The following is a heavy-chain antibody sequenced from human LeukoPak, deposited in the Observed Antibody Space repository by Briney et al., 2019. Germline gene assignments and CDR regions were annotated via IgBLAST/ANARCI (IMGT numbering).Heavy chain of an antibody. CDR1: GFTFSSYA. CDR2: IWYDGSNK. CDR3: ARDSSSGWPITPDY. V-gene: IGHV3-30*04. D-gene: IGHD6-19*01. Sequence: GRSLRLSCAASGFTFSSYAMHWVRQAPGKGLEWVAVIWYDGSNKYYADSVKGRFTISRDNSKNTLYLQMNSLRAEDTAVYYCARDSSSGWPITPDYWGQGTLVTVSS. J-gene: IGHJ4*02.